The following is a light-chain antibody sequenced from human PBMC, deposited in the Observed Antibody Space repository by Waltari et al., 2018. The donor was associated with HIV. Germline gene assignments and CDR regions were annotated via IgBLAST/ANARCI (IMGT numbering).Light chain of an antibody. J-gene: IGLJ2*01. Sequence: QSVLTQPPSASGAPGQRVTISCSGSTPTIGSSNVNWYQQFSRAAPKLLIYADAQRPSGVPDRFSCSKSGTAASLGISGLQSEDEADYYCSTWDERLNGVVFGGGTRLTVV. CDR1: TPTIGSSN. CDR3: STWDERLNGVV. V-gene: IGLV1-44*01. CDR2: ADA.